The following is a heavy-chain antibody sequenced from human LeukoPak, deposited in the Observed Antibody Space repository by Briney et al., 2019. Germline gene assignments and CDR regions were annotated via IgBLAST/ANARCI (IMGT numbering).Heavy chain of an antibody. CDR2: IYSGDST. CDR3: ASWTGEF. Sequence: PGGSLRLSCAASGFTVTSTNMIWVRQPPGKGLEWVSLIYSGDSTNYADSVKGRFTISRDNFKNTLYLQMNSLRAEDTAVYYCASWTGEFWGQGTLVTVSS. D-gene: IGHD3-16*01. J-gene: IGHJ4*02. V-gene: IGHV3-66*01. CDR1: GFTVTSTN.